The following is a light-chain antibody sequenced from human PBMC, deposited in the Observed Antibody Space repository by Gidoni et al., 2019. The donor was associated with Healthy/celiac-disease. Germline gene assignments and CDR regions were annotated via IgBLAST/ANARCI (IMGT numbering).Light chain of an antibody. Sequence: SYVLTQPPSVSVAPGQTARINCGGNNIGSKSVHWYQQQQGQAPVLVVYVDSDRPPGLTGVFSGSNSWNTATLTISRVEAVDEADDYCQVWDSSSDHPFGGGTKLTVL. CDR1: NIGSKS. J-gene: IGLJ3*02. V-gene: IGLV3-21*02. CDR2: VDS. CDR3: QVWDSSSDHP.